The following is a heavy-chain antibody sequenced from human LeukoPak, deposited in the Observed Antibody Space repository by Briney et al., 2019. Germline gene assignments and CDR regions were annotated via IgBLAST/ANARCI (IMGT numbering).Heavy chain of an antibody. CDR2: LNSDGRIT. CDR1: GFSFSLYW. CDR3: VREYCGGDCYTDF. Sequence: GGSLRLSCAASGFSFSLYWMHWVRQTPGKGLVWVSRLNSDGRITSYAASVKGRFTISRDNAKNTLYLEMNSMRAEDTAVYYCVREYCGGDCYTDFWGQGTLVTVSS. D-gene: IGHD2-21*02. J-gene: IGHJ4*02. V-gene: IGHV3-74*01.